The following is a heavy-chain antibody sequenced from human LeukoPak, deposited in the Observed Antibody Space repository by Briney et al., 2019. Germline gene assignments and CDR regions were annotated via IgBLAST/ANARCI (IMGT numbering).Heavy chain of an antibody. CDR3: ARVRRDAAGIDY. Sequence: PGGSLRLSCAASGLTFSDYYMSWIRQAPGKGLEWVSYISRSSGHTNYADSVKGRFTISRDNAKNSLYLQMNSLRAEDTAVYYFARVRRDAAGIDYWGQGTLVTVSS. CDR2: ISRSSGHT. J-gene: IGHJ4*02. CDR1: GLTFSDYY. V-gene: IGHV3-11*05. D-gene: IGHD3-10*01.